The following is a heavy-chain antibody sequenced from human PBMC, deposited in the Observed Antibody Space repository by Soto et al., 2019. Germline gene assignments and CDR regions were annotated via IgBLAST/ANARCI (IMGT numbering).Heavy chain of an antibody. CDR2: IDPRSGAS. V-gene: IGHV1-2*02. J-gene: IGHJ4*02. D-gene: IGHD3-10*01. CDR3: AGDNYGPLDY. CDR1: GYPFTDLY. Sequence: ASVKVSCKPSGYPFTDLYIHWVRQAPGLGLEWMGWIDPRSGASRKTQRFQGRFTMTRDTSTNTVYMELSSLRSDDTAVYFCAGDNYGPLDYWGQGTLVTVSS.